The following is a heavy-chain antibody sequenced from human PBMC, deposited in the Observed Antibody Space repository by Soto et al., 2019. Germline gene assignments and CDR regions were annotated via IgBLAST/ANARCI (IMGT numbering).Heavy chain of an antibody. D-gene: IGHD3-16*01. V-gene: IGHV3-74*03. J-gene: IGHJ4*02. CDR2: IKTDGTVT. Sequence: EVQLVESGGGLVQPGGSLRLSCAASGFTFSSYWMHWVRQDAGKGLLWVSSIKTDGTVTQYADSVKGRFTVSRDNAKNTLYSQMNSLRAEDTAVYYCAKDLSWGECDYWGQGALVTVSS. CDR1: GFTFSSYW. CDR3: AKDLSWGECDY.